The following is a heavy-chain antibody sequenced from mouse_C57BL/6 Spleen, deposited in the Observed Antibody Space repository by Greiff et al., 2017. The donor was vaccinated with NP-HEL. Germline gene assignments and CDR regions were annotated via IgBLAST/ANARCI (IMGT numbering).Heavy chain of an antibody. Sequence: QVQLQQSGPELVKPGASVKISCKASGYAFSSSWMNWVKQRPGKGLEWIGRIYPGDGDTNYNGKFKGKATLTADKSSSTAYMQLSSLTSEDSAVYFCARDDHYYGSSGDDWGQGTSVTVSS. V-gene: IGHV1-82*01. CDR3: ARDDHYYGSSGDD. J-gene: IGHJ4*01. CDR2: IYPGDGDT. D-gene: IGHD1-1*01. CDR1: GYAFSSSW.